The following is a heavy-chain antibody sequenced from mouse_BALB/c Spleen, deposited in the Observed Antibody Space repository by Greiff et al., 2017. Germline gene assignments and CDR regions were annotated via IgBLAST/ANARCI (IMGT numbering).Heavy chain of an antibody. CDR2: IWAGGST. D-gene: IGHD2-2*01. V-gene: IGHV2-9*02. Sequence: VQLQESGPGLVAPSQSLSITCTVSGFSLTSYGVHWVRQPPGKGLEWLGVIWAGGSTNYNSALMSRLSISKDNSKSQVFLKMNSLQTDDTAMYYCARSYGYDGSYWGQGTLVTVSA. CDR1: GFSLTSYG. CDR3: ARSYGYDGSY. J-gene: IGHJ3*01.